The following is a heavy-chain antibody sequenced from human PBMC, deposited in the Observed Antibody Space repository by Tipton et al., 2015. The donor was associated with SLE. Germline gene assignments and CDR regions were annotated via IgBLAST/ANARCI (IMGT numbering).Heavy chain of an antibody. D-gene: IGHD5-12*01. CDR1: GGSINSYY. Sequence: LRLSCSVSGGSINSYYWSWIRQPPGKGLEWIGSIFYTGSTYYNPSLNSRVSFSIDTSENHFSLRLNSVTAADTAVYYCARRHYSGPFDSWGQGTLVTVSS. J-gene: IGHJ4*02. V-gene: IGHV4-59*12. CDR2: IFYTGST. CDR3: ARRHYSGPFDS.